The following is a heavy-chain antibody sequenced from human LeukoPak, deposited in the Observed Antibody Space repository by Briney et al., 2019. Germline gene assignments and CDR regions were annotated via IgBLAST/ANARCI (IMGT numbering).Heavy chain of an antibody. V-gene: IGHV1-46*01. J-gene: IGHJ5*02. CDR2: INPSGGST. D-gene: IGHD3-10*01. Sequence: ASVKVSCKASGYTFTSYYMHWVRQAPGQGLEWMGIINPSGGSTSYAQKFQGRVTMTRDTSTSTVYMELSSLRSEDTAVYYCARGGTMVRGVIIKTLNWFDPWGQGTLVTVSS. CDR3: ARGGTMVRGVIIKTLNWFDP. CDR1: GYTFTSYY.